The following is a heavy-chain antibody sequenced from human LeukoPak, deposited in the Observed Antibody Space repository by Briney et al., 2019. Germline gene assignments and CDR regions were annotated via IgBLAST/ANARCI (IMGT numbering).Heavy chain of an antibody. Sequence: PGGSLRLSCAASGFTFDDYAMHWVRQAPGKGLEWVSLISGDGGSTYYADSVKGRFTISRDNSKNSLYLQMNSLRTEDTALYYCAKDVAVTMARGVEYMDVWGKGTTVTVSS. D-gene: IGHD3-10*01. CDR1: GFTFDDYA. CDR2: ISGDGGST. J-gene: IGHJ6*03. CDR3: AKDVAVTMARGVEYMDV. V-gene: IGHV3-43*02.